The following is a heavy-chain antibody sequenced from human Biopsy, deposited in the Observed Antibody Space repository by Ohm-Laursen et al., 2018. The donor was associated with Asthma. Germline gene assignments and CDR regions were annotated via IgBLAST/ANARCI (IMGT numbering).Heavy chain of an antibody. J-gene: IGHJ4*02. Sequence: ATVKISCKASGYNFIRHSLSWVRQAPGQGPEWMGWIHTNTGNPTYAHGFTGRYVFSLDTSVSTAYLQISRLKSEDTAVYYCARVQRDFSTGYFTFDNWGQGTLVTVSS. D-gene: IGHD3/OR15-3a*01. CDR2: IHTNTGNP. CDR3: ARVQRDFSTGYFTFDN. V-gene: IGHV7-4-1*02. CDR1: GYNFIRHS.